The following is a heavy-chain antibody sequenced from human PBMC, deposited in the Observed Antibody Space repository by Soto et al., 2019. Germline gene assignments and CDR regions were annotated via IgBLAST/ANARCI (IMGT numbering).Heavy chain of an antibody. V-gene: IGHV3-30*18. CDR2: ISYDGGSK. CDR3: AKEQLAMTVVVADYFDS. Sequence: QVQLVESGGGVVQPGKSLRLSCAASGFTFSTYGIHWVRQAPGKGLEWVALISYDGGSKYYGDSVKGRFIISRDNSQNTVSLQMNSLIADDTAVYFCAKEQLAMTVVVADYFDSWGQGTLVTVS. D-gene: IGHD3-22*01. J-gene: IGHJ4*02. CDR1: GFTFSTYG.